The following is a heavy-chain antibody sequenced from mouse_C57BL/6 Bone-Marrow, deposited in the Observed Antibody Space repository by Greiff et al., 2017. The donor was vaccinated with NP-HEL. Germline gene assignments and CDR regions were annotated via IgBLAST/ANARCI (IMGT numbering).Heavy chain of an antibody. D-gene: IGHD4-1*02. CDR2: IWRGGST. CDR1: GFSLTSYG. V-gene: IGHV2-5*01. CDR3: AKSSTGTRWYFDV. J-gene: IGHJ1*03. Sequence: QVQLKQSGPGLVQPSQSLSITCTVSGFSLTSYGVHWVRQSPGKGLEWLGVIWRGGSTDYNVAFMSRLSITKDNSKSQVFFKMNSLQADDTAIYYCAKSSTGTRWYFDVWGTGTTVTVSS.